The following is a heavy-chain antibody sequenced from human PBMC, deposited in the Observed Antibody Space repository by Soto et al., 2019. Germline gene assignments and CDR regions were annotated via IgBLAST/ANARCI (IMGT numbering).Heavy chain of an antibody. V-gene: IGHV6-1*01. D-gene: IGHD3-3*02. CDR1: DDIVSRNGVA. CDR2: TYYRSKWSS. J-gene: IGHJ4*02. CDR3: VRGQHSGFDY. Sequence: QVQVRQSAPGLVKPSQTLSLTCAISDDIVSRNGVAWNWIRQSPSRVLEWLGRTYYRSKWSSDYAVSLKRRITIHPGPSKSQISLQLNSVTPEGTAVYYCVRGQHSGFDYWGQGTLVTVSS.